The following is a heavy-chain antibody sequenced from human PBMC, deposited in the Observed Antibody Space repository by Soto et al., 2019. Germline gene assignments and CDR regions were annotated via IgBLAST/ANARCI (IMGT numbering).Heavy chain of an antibody. Sequence: GASVKVSCKASGFTFTSSAVQWVRQARGQRLEWIGWIVVGSGNTNYAQKFQERVTITRDMSTSTAYMELSSLRSDDTAVYYCAAELPGNYYYYVMDVWGQGTTVTVSS. CDR2: IVVGSGNT. D-gene: IGHD1-1*01. CDR1: GFTFTSSA. V-gene: IGHV1-58*01. CDR3: AAELPGNYYYYVMDV. J-gene: IGHJ6*02.